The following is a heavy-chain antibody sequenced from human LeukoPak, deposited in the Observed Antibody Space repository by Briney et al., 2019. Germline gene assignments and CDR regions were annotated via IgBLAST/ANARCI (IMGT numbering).Heavy chain of an antibody. CDR1: GFTFSSYA. CDR3: AKGGKWDVTPFDY. V-gene: IGHV3-23*01. J-gene: IGHJ4*02. D-gene: IGHD1-26*01. Sequence: GGSLRLSCAASGFTFSSYAMSWVRQAPGKGLEWVSAISSAGSTYYADSVKGRFTISRDNSKNTLYLQMNSLRAEDTAVYYCAKGGKWDVTPFDYWGQGTLVTVSS. CDR2: ISSAGST.